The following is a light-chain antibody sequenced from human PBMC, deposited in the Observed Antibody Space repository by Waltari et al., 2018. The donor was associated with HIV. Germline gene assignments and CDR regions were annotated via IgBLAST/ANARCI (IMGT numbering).Light chain of an antibody. CDR1: SSDIGRSNH. CDR3: SSYSSVNTFVV. Sequence: QSALTQPASVSGSPGQSITISCTGSSSDIGRSNHVSWYQQFPGKAPKLLITDGIRRPLGVSYRFSGSKSGNTASLTISGLQAEDEASYFCSSYSSVNTFVVFGGGTKVTVL. J-gene: IGLJ2*01. CDR2: DGI. V-gene: IGLV2-14*03.